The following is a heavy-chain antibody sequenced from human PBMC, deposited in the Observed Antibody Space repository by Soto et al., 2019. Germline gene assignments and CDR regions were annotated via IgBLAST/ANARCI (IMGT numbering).Heavy chain of an antibody. CDR3: ARDPRGYCSGGSCFHNYFDY. CDR2: ISSSSSYI. J-gene: IGHJ4*02. Sequence: EVQLVESGGGLVKPGGSLRLSCAASGFTFSSYSMNWVRQAPGKGLEWVSSISSSSSYIYYADSVKGRFTISRDNDKNSLYLQMNSLRAEDTAVYYCARDPRGYCSGGSCFHNYFDYWGQGTLVTVSS. D-gene: IGHD2-15*01. CDR1: GFTFSSYS. V-gene: IGHV3-21*01.